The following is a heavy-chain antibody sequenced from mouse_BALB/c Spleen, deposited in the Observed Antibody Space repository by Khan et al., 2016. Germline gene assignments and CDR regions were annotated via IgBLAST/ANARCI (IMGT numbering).Heavy chain of an antibody. Sequence: EVQLQESGPGLVKPSQSLSLTCTVTGYSITSGYGWNWIRQFPGNKLEWMGYISYSGSTNYNQSLKSRISITRDTSKNQFFLQLNSVTTEHTATYYCARTARIKYWGQGTTLTVSS. D-gene: IGHD1-2*01. CDR3: ARTARIKY. J-gene: IGHJ2*01. CDR1: GYSITSGYG. CDR2: ISYSGST. V-gene: IGHV3-2*02.